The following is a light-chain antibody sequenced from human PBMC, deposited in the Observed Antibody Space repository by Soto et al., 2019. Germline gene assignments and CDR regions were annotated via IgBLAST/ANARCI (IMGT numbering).Light chain of an antibody. CDR2: DNN. CDR1: SSNIGTNY. Sequence: QAVLTQPPSVSAAPGQKVTISCSGSSSNIGTNYVSWYQQLPGTAPRLLIYDNNKRPSGIPDRFSASKSGTSATLGITGLQTGDEADYYCGTWDSSLSAAVFGGGTKLTVL. V-gene: IGLV1-51*01. J-gene: IGLJ2*01. CDR3: GTWDSSLSAAV.